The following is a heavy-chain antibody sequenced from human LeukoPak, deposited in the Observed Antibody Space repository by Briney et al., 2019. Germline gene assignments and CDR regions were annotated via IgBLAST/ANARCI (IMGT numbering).Heavy chain of an antibody. D-gene: IGHD2-2*02. Sequence: ASVKVSCKASGYTFTSYDINWVRQATGQGLEWVGWMNPNSGDTGYVQKFQGRVTMTRDTSISTAYMELSSLRSEDTAVYYCARYCTSTGCYTPDDAFDIWGQGTMVTVSS. CDR2: MNPNSGDT. J-gene: IGHJ3*02. V-gene: IGHV1-8*01. CDR1: GYTFTSYD. CDR3: ARYCTSTGCYTPDDAFDI.